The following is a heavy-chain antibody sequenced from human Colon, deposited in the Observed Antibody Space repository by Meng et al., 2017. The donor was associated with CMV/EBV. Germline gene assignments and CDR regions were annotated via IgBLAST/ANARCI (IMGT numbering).Heavy chain of an antibody. Sequence: EALKTSCAASGFAFSSSWMSWVRQAPGQGLEWVATINQDGSEEQYVEAVKGRFTISRDNAKTSLYLQMDSLTVEDTALYYCARLGEYSLKDWGQGTLVTVSS. V-gene: IGHV3-7*01. J-gene: IGHJ4*02. CDR2: INQDGSEE. D-gene: IGHD3-16*01. CDR3: ARLGEYSLKD. CDR1: GFAFSSSW.